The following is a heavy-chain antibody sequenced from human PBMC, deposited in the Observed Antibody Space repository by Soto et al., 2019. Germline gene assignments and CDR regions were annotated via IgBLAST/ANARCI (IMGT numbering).Heavy chain of an antibody. J-gene: IGHJ6*02. CDR3: ARDETGDSYYYYYGMDV. V-gene: IGHV1-69*01. CDR2: ILPIFGTT. CDR1: GGTFNTNK. Sequence: QVKLVQSGAGVKKPGSSVKVSCKASGGTFNTNKIIWVRQAPGQGLEWMGGILPIFGTTNYAQRFQGRVTITADDSTSTAYMELSSLRSEDTAVYYCARDETGDSYYYYYGMDVWGQGTTVTVTS. D-gene: IGHD7-27*01.